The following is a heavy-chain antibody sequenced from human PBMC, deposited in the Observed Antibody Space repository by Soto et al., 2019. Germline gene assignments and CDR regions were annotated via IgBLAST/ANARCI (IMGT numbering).Heavy chain of an antibody. CDR3: FMAGAVAGTGDYYYYMDV. V-gene: IGHV3-33*01. D-gene: IGHD6-19*01. J-gene: IGHJ6*03. CDR2: IWYDGSNK. CDR1: GFTFSSYG. Sequence: GGSLRLSCAASGFTFSSYGMHWVRQAPGKGLEWVAVIWYDGSNKYYADSVKGRFTISRDNSKNTLYLQMNSLRAEDTAVYYFFMAGAVAGTGDYYYYMDVWGKGTTVTVSS.